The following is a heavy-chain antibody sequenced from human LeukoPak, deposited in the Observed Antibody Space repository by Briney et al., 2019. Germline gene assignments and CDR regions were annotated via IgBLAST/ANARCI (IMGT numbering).Heavy chain of an antibody. D-gene: IGHD1-26*01. CDR1: GFTFSMYA. CDR3: AKTILSGSRTYFDY. J-gene: IGHJ4*02. V-gene: IGHV3-23*01. CDR2: NSGSGRTT. Sequence: GSLRLSCAASGFTFSMYAMSWVRQAPGKGLEWVSTNSGSGRTTYYAKSVRGRFAISRDNSKNTLYLQMNSLTAEDTAVYYCAKTILSGSRTYFDYWGQGTLVTVSS.